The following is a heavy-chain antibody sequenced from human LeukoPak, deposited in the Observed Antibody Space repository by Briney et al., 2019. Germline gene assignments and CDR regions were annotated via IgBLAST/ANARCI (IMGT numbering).Heavy chain of an antibody. CDR1: GFTVSSYG. D-gene: IGHD2-2*01. J-gene: IGHJ4*02. V-gene: IGHV3-30*02. Sequence: QSGGSLRLSCAASGFTVSSYGMHWVRQAPGKGLEWVAFTRFDGNFKYYADSVKGRFTISRDNSKNTVFLQMNSLSPEDTAVYYCAKEREDLVVVAAAMRGYIWGQGTLVTVSS. CDR3: AKEREDLVVVAAAMRGYI. CDR2: TRFDGNFK.